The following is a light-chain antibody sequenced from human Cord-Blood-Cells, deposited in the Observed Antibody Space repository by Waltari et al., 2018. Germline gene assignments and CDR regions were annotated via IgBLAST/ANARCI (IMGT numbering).Light chain of an antibody. J-gene: IGLJ1*01. CDR1: SSHVGRYNY. V-gene: IGLV2-14*01. Sequence: QSALTQPASVSGSPGQSITIPCTGTSSHVGRYNYVSWYQQHPGKAPKLMIYDVSNRPSGVSNRFSGSKSGNTASLTISGLQAEDEADYYCSSYTSSSTLVFGTGTKVTVL. CDR2: DVS. CDR3: SSYTSSSTLV.